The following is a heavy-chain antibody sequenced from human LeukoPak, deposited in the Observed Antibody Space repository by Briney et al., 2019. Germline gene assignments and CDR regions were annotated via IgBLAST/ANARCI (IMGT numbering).Heavy chain of an antibody. CDR3: ARERIILNDWLLWTVDY. CDR1: GFTFSSYG. J-gene: IGHJ4*02. D-gene: IGHD3-9*01. CDR2: IWYDGSNK. Sequence: SLRLSCAASGFTFSSYGMHWVRQAPGKGLEWVAVIWYDGSNKYYADSVKGRFTISRDNSKNTLYLQMNSLRAEDTAVYYCARERIILNDWLLWTVDYWGQGTLVTVSS. V-gene: IGHV3-33*01.